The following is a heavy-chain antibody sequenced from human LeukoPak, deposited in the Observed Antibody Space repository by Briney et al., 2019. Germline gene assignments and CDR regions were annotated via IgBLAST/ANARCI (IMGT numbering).Heavy chain of an antibody. J-gene: IGHJ4*02. CDR3: ARAGEAMVRGVKD. D-gene: IGHD3-10*01. CDR1: GGSISSPY. Sequence: SETLSLTCTVSGGSISSPYWTWIRQPPGKGLEWIGYIYYGGSTDYSPSLKSRVTISVDTSKNQFSLKLSSVTAADTAVYYCARAGEAMVRGVKDWGQGTLVTVSS. CDR2: IYYGGST. V-gene: IGHV4-59*08.